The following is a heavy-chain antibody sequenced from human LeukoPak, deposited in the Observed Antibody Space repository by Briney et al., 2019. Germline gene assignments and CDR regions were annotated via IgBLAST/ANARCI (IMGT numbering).Heavy chain of an antibody. V-gene: IGHV3-49*03. D-gene: IGHD3-10*01. CDR3: TRHYGSGSYRFDY. CDR2: IRSKAYGGTT. Sequence: GGSPRLSCTPSGFTFGDYAMSWFRQAPGKGLEWVGFIRSKAYGGTTDYAASVKGRFTISRDDSKSIAYLQMNSLKTEDTAVYYCTRHYGSGSYRFDYWGQGTLVTVSS. J-gene: IGHJ4*02. CDR1: GFTFGDYA.